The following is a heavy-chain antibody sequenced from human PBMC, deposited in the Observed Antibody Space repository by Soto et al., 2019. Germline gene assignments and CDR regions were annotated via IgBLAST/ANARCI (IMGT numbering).Heavy chain of an antibody. D-gene: IGHD2-21*01. CDR3: ARVIAHYYYYGMDV. J-gene: IGHJ6*02. Sequence: SETLSLTCTVSGGSISSGGYYWSWIRQHPGKGLEWIGYIYYSGGTYYNPSLKSRVTISVDTSKNRFSLKLSSVTAADTAAYYCARVIAHYYYYGMDVWGQGTTVTVSS. V-gene: IGHV4-31*03. CDR1: GGSISSGGYY. CDR2: IYYSGGT.